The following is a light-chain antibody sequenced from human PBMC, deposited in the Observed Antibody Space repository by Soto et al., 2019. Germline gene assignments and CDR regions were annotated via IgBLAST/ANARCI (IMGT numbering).Light chain of an antibody. V-gene: IGLV2-11*01. CDR2: DVS. J-gene: IGLJ1*01. Sequence: QSVLTQPRSVSASPGQSVTISCTGTSNDVGAYNYVSWYQQRPGRAPKLMIYDVSKRPSGVPDRFSGSKSGNTASLTISGLQAEDEAEYYCCSYAGSYTLYVFGSGTKLTVL. CDR1: SNDVGAYNY. CDR3: CSYAGSYTLYV.